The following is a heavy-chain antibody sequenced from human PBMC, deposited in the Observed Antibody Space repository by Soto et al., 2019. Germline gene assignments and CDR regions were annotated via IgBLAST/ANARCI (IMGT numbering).Heavy chain of an antibody. J-gene: IGHJ4*02. CDR2: INHSGST. CDR3: ARGGTISSPPELRGNDY. D-gene: IGHD3-9*01. Sequence: QVQLQQWGAGLLKPSETLSLTCAVYGGSFSGYYWSWIRQPPGKGLEWIGEINHSGSTNYNPSLKRRVTISVDTSKNQFSLKLSSVTAADTAVYYCARGGTISSPPELRGNDYWGQGTLVTVSS. V-gene: IGHV4-34*01. CDR1: GGSFSGYY.